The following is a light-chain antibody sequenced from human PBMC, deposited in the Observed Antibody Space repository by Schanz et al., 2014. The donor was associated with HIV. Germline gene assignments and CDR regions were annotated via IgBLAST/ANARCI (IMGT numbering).Light chain of an antibody. CDR2: NTY. J-gene: IGLJ3*02. Sequence: QSVLTQPPSASGTPGQRVTISCSGSSSTFRSNAVNWSHQLPGTAPKLLLDNTYHRPSGVPDRFSGSQSGTSASLAISGLQSEDEADYYCAGWHDSLNVWVFGGGTKLTVL. CDR1: SSTFRSNA. V-gene: IGLV1-44*01. CDR3: AGWHDSLNVWV.